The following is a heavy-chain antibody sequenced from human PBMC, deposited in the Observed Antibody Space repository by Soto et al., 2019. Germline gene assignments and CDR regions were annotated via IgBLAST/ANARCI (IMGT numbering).Heavy chain of an antibody. J-gene: IGHJ3*02. D-gene: IGHD3-10*01. CDR1: GFTFSSYA. CDR2: ISYDGSGK. V-gene: IGHV3-30-3*02. CDR3: AKIWFGELLPDDAFDI. Sequence: SLRLSCAASGFTFSSYAIHWVRQAPGKGLEWVASISYDGSGKYYADSVKGRFTISRDNSKDTLYLQVNSLRAEDTAVYYCAKIWFGELLPDDAFDIWGQGTMVTVSS.